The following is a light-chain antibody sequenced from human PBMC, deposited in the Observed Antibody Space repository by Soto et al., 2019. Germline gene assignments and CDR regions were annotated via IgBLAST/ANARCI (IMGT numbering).Light chain of an antibody. CDR3: QQRSNWRT. CDR1: QSVSSY. V-gene: IGKV3-11*01. CDR2: DAS. Sequence: EIVLTQSPATLSLSPGERATLSCRASQSVSSYLAWYQQKPGQAPRLLIYDASNRATGVPARFSGSGSGTDFTLTISSLEAEDFAVYYCQQRSNWRTFGGVTKVEIK. J-gene: IGKJ4*01.